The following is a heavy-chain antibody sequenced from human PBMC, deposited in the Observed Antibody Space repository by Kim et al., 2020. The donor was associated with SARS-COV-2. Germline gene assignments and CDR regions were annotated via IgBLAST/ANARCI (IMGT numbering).Heavy chain of an antibody. Sequence: SVKVSCKASGGTFSSYAISWVRQAPGQGLEWMGGIIPIFGTANYAQKFQGRVTITADESTSTAYMELSSLRSEDTAVYYCARGYDYGDYGARLLLPTDYYYYGMDVWGQGTTVTVSS. V-gene: IGHV1-69*13. D-gene: IGHD4-17*01. CDR3: ARGYDYGDYGARLLLPTDYYYYGMDV. J-gene: IGHJ6*02. CDR2: IIPIFGTA. CDR1: GGTFSSYA.